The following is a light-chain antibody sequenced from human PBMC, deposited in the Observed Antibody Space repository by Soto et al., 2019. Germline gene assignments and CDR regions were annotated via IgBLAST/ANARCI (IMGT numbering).Light chain of an antibody. Sequence: EVVMTQSPASLSASPGERVTLSCRASQNNRSSLAWYQQRPGQAPRLLIYDASTRATGIPPRFSGGGSGTEFTVTISSLQSEDFATYHCQQYNSWSGVTFGGGTKVEIK. CDR2: DAS. J-gene: IGKJ4*01. CDR1: QNNRSS. CDR3: QQYNSWSGVT. V-gene: IGKV3-15*01.